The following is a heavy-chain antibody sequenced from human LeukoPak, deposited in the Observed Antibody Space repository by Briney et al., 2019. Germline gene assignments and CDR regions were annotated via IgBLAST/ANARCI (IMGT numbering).Heavy chain of an antibody. CDR3: ARDSAYCSGGTCLRVFDY. CDR1: GGSISSYY. V-gene: IGHV4-59*01. Sequence: SETLSLTCTVSGGSISSYYWNWIRQPPGKGLEWIGYIYYSGSTNYNPSLKSRVTISVDTSKNQFSLKLSSVPAADTAVYYCARDSAYCSGGTCLRVFDYWGQGTLVTVSS. J-gene: IGHJ4*02. D-gene: IGHD2-15*01. CDR2: IYYSGST.